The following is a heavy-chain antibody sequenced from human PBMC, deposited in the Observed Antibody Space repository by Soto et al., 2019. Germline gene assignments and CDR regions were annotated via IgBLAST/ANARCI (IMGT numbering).Heavy chain of an antibody. D-gene: IGHD3-16*01. CDR3: TTGGDASKAGY. J-gene: IGHJ4*02. CDR1: GGSISSYY. CDR2: IHYSGTT. Sequence: SETLSLTCTVAGGSISSYYWSWIRHPPGNGQGWIGFIHYSGTTYYNPSLKSRVAISVDTSRNDFSLRPSSVTAADTAVYYCTTGGDASKAGYRGEGTLVTVSS. V-gene: IGHV4-59*06.